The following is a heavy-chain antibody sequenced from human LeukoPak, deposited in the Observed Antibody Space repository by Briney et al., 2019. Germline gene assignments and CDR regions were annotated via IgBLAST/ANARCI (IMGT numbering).Heavy chain of an antibody. V-gene: IGHV3-9*01. D-gene: IGHD3-10*01. J-gene: IGHJ4*02. CDR1: GFTFDDYA. CDR3: AKDHSHGDHYFDY. CDR2: ISWNSGSI. Sequence: TGRSLRLSCAASGFTFDDYAMHWVRQAPGKGLEWVSGISWNSGSIGYADSVKGRFTISGDNAKNSLYLQMNSLRAEDTALYYCAKDHSHGDHYFDYWGQGTLVTVSS.